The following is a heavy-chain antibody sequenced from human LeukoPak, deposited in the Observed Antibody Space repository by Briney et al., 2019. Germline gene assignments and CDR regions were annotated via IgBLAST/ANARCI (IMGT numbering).Heavy chain of an antibody. Sequence: GESLKISCKGFGYRFTNYWIGWVRQMPGKGLEWMGIIYPGDSDTKYSPSFQGQVTISADKSINTAYLQWSSLKASDTAMYYCVLAGSGSYYFDYWGQGILVTVSS. V-gene: IGHV5-51*01. CDR1: GYRFTNYW. D-gene: IGHD3-10*01. CDR2: IYPGDSDT. J-gene: IGHJ4*02. CDR3: VLAGSGSYYFDY.